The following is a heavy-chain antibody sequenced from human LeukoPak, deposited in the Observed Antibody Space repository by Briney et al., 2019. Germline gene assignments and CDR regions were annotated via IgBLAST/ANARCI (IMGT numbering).Heavy chain of an antibody. CDR3: AKVSSGWRYFDY. Sequence: GGSLRLSCAASGFTFSSYAMSWVRQAPGKGLEWVSAISGGGGSTYYADSVKGRFAISRDNSKNTLYLQMNSLRAEDTAVYYCAKVSSGWRYFDYWGQGTLVTVSS. D-gene: IGHD6-19*01. V-gene: IGHV3-23*01. CDR2: ISGGGGST. CDR1: GFTFSSYA. J-gene: IGHJ4*02.